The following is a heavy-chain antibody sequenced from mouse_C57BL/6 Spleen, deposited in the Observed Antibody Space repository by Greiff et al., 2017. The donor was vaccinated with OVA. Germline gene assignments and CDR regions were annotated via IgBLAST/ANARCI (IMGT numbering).Heavy chain of an antibody. Sequence: QVHVKQSGAVLMKPGASVKLSCKATGYTLTGYWIEWVKQRPGHGLEWIGEILPGSGSTNYNENFKGKATFTADTSSNTAYMRLSSLTAEDSAVCYCASGDSNPAWFAYWGQGTLVTVSA. CDR2: ILPGSGST. CDR3: ASGDSNPAWFAY. J-gene: IGHJ3*01. D-gene: IGHD2-5*01. CDR1: GYTLTGYW. V-gene: IGHV1-9*01.